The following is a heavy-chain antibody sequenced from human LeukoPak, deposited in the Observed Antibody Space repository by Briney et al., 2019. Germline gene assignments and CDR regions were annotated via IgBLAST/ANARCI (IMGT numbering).Heavy chain of an antibody. D-gene: IGHD3-9*01. J-gene: IGHJ6*02. V-gene: IGHV3-21*01. CDR3: ARGDYDILTGYSLYYYYGMDV. Sequence: GGSLRLSCAASGFTFSSYSMNWVRQAPGKGLEWVSSISSSSSYMYYADSVKGRFTISRDNAKNSLYLQMNSLRAEDTAVYYCARGDYDILTGYSLYYYYGMDVWGQGTTVTVSS. CDR1: GFTFSSYS. CDR2: ISSSSSYM.